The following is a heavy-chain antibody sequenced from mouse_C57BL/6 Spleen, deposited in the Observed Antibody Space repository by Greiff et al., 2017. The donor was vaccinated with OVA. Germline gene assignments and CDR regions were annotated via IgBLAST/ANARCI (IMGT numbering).Heavy chain of an antibody. CDR1: GYTFTDYN. Sequence: EVQLQQSGPELVKPGASVKMSCKASGYTFTDYNMHWVKQSHGKSLEWIGYINPNNGGTSYNQKFKGKATLTVNKSSGTAYMELRSLTSEESAVYYCARSPYGNYPMDDWGPGTSVTVSS. J-gene: IGHJ4*01. D-gene: IGHD2-1*01. CDR3: ARSPYGNYPMDD. V-gene: IGHV1-22*01. CDR2: INPNNGGT.